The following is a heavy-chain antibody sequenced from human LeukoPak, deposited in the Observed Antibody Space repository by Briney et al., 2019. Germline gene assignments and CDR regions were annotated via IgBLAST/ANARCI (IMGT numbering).Heavy chain of an antibody. J-gene: IGHJ6*02. CDR2: ISYDGSNK. CDR1: GFTFSSYA. D-gene: IGHD2-2*01. V-gene: IGHV3-30-3*01. CDR3: ARDPYCSSTSCSSYYYYGMDV. Sequence: GGSLRLSCAAPGFTFSSYAMHWVRQAPGKGLEWVAVISYDGSNKYYADSVKGRFTISRDNSKNTLYLQMNSMRAEDTAVYYCARDPYCSSTSCSSYYYYGMDVWGQGTTVTVSS.